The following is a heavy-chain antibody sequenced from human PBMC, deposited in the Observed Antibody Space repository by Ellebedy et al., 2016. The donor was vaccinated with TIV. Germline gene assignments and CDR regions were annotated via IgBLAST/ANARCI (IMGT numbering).Heavy chain of an antibody. V-gene: IGHV1-69*04. CDR1: GYTFTSYG. CDR2: IMPILDIA. Sequence: AASVKVSCKASGYTFTSYGISWVRQPPGQGLQWMGRIMPILDIANYPQKFQGRVTITADKSTSTAYMELRSLRPEDTAVYYCARDLLGSTDYWGQGTLVTVSS. J-gene: IGHJ4*02. D-gene: IGHD3-22*01. CDR3: ARDLLGSTDY.